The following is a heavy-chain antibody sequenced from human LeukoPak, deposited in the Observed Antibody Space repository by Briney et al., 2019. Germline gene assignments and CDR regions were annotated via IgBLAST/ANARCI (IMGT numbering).Heavy chain of an antibody. CDR2: ISAYNGNT. D-gene: IGHD5-12*01. J-gene: IGHJ4*02. CDR3: ARDPSGYDSPRSPFDY. CDR1: GYTFTSYG. V-gene: IGHV1-18*01. Sequence: ASVTVSCTASGYTFTSYGISWVRPAPGQGLEWMGWISAYNGNTNYAQKLQGRVTMTTDTSTSTACMELRSLRSDDTAVYYCARDPSGYDSPRSPFDYWGQGTLVTVSS.